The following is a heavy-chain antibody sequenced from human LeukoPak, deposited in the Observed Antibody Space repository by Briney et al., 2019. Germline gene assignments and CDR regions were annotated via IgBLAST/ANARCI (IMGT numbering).Heavy chain of an antibody. V-gene: IGHV4-61*10. J-gene: IGHJ4*02. CDR3: ARGFYDSSGYPRGYFDY. D-gene: IGHD3-22*01. CDR1: GGSISSGRNY. Sequence: SETLSLTCTVSGGSISSGRNYWTWIRQPAGKGLEWIGRIYIFSGSTNYNPSLKSRVTISVDTSKNQFSLKLSSVTAADTAVYYCARGFYDSSGYPRGYFDYWGQGTLVTVSS. CDR2: IYIFSGST.